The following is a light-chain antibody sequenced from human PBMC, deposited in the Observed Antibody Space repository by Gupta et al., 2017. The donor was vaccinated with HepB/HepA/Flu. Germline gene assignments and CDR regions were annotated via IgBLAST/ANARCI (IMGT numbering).Light chain of an antibody. J-gene: IGLJ2*01. V-gene: IGLV1-40*01. CDR1: SSNIGAGYE. CDR2: DNN. Sequence: QSVLPQPPSVSGAPGQRLTIPCTGSSSNIGAGYEVHWYQHLPGAAPKLLIYDNNNRPSGVPDRFSGSKSGASATLAITGLQPEDEADYYCQSYDHMRDGYVVFGGGTKLTVL. CDR3: QSYDHMRDGYVV.